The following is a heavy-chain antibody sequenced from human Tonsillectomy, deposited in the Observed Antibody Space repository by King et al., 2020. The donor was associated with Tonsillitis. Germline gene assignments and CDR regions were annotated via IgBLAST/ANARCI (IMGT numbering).Heavy chain of an antibody. CDR2: IYTSGST. J-gene: IGHJ4*02. V-gene: IGHV4-4*07. Sequence: QLQGSGPGLVKPSETLSLTCTVSGGSISNYYWTWIRQPAGKGLEWIGHIYTSGSTNYNPSLKSRLTMSVDTSKNQFSMKLTSVTAADTAVYYCARDNDYWGQGTLVTVSS. CDR1: GGSISNYY. CDR3: ARDNDY.